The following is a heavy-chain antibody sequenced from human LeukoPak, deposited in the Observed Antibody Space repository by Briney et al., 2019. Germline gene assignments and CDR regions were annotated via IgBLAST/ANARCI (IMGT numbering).Heavy chain of an antibody. V-gene: IGHV4-59*12. CDR3: ASTTYYYDSSGYYYDY. CDR1: GGSISSYY. CDR2: IYYSGST. J-gene: IGHJ4*02. Sequence: SETLSLTCTVSGGSISSYYWSWIRQPPGKGLEWIGSIYYSGSTYYNPSLKSRVTISLDTSRNQFSLKLNSVTAADTAVYYCASTTYYYDSSGYYYDYWGQGTLVTVSS. D-gene: IGHD3-22*01.